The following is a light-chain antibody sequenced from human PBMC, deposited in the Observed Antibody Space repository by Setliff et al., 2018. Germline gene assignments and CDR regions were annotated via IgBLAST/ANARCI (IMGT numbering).Light chain of an antibody. V-gene: IGLV1-40*01. CDR2: ANN. J-gene: IGLJ2*01. CDR1: SSDIGAGYD. Sequence: QSVLTQPPSVSGAPGQRVAFSCTGSSSDIGAGYDVQWYQQLPGTAPKLLIYANNNRPSGVPDRFSGSKSGTSASLAITGPQPEDEADYYCQSYDYMKTSVIFGGGTKVTVL. CDR3: QSYDYMKTSVI.